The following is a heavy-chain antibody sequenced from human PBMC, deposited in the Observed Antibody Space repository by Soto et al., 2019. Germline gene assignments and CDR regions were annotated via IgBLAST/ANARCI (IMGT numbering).Heavy chain of an antibody. CDR2: INHSGST. Sequence: QVQLQQWGAGLLKPSETLSLTCAVYGGSLSGYYWSWIRQPPGKGLEWIGEINHSGSTNYNPSLKSRVTISVDTSKNQFSLKLSSVTAADTAVYYCASEGYCSGGSCYERFDPWGQGTLVTVSS. J-gene: IGHJ5*02. CDR3: ASEGYCSGGSCYERFDP. D-gene: IGHD2-15*01. CDR1: GGSLSGYY. V-gene: IGHV4-34*01.